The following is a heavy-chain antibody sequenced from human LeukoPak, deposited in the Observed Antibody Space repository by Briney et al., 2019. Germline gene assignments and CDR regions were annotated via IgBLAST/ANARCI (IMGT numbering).Heavy chain of an antibody. D-gene: IGHD2-2*02. CDR3: ARGARLIPANPFDS. Sequence: PGGSLRLSCAASGFTVSDNYMSWVRQAPGKGLEWVSVIYSGGATHYADSVKGRFTISRDNSKNTLYLQMNSLRAEDTAVYYCARGARLIPANPFDSWGQGTPVTVSP. CDR2: IYSGGAT. V-gene: IGHV3-53*01. J-gene: IGHJ4*02. CDR1: GFTVSDNY.